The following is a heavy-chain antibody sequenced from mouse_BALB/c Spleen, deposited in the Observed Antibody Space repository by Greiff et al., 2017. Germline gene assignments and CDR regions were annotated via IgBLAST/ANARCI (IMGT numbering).Heavy chain of an antibody. CDR2: INPSNGRT. Sequence: VQLQQSGAELVKPGASVKLSCKASGYTFTSYWMHWVKQRPGQGLEWIGEINPSNGRTNYNEKFKSKATLTVDKSSSTAYMQLSSLTSEDSAVYYCASTTDYYAMDYWGQGTSVTVSS. V-gene: IGHV1S81*02. D-gene: IGHD1-1*01. CDR1: GYTFTSYW. CDR3: ASTTDYYAMDY. J-gene: IGHJ4*01.